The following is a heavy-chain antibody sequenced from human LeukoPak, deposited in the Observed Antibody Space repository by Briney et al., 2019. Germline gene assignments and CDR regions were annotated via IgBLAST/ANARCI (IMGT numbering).Heavy chain of an antibody. CDR3: ARLTFGYSPTRVLNWFDP. CDR2: IYYSGST. CDR1: GGSISSSSYY. Sequence: PSETLSLTCTVSGGSISSSSYYWGWIRQPPGKGLEWIGSIYYSGSTYYNPSLKSRVTISVDTSKNQFSLKLSSVTAADTAVYYCARLTFGYSPTRVLNWFDPWGQGTLVTVSS. D-gene: IGHD2-2*03. V-gene: IGHV4-39*01. J-gene: IGHJ5*02.